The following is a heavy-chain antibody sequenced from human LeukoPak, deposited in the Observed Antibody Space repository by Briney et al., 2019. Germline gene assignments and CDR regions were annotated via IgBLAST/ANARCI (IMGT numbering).Heavy chain of an antibody. Sequence: GGSLRLSCAASQFTFNIYPMHWVRQAPGKGLEWVATIAYDGTNIFYADSVRGRFTISRDNSKSALFLEMNSLRGEDTAVYYCAREPYDISGYGMDVWGQGTMVTVSS. D-gene: IGHD3-22*01. CDR2: IAYDGTNI. V-gene: IGHV3-30-3*01. J-gene: IGHJ6*02. CDR1: QFTFNIYP. CDR3: AREPYDISGYGMDV.